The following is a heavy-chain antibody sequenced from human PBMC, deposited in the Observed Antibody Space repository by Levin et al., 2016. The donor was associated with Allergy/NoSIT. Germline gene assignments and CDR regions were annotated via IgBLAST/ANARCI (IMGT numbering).Heavy chain of an antibody. Sequence: SLKISCAASGFTFSSYAMHWVRQAPGKGLEWVAVISYDGSNKYYADSVKGRFTISRDNSKNTLYLQMNSLRAEDTAVYYCARDLSCSSTSCYYYYYYGMDVWGQGTTVTVSS. V-gene: IGHV3-30-3*01. CDR2: ISYDGSNK. CDR1: GFTFSSYA. CDR3: ARDLSCSSTSCYYYYYYGMDV. J-gene: IGHJ6*02. D-gene: IGHD2-2*01.